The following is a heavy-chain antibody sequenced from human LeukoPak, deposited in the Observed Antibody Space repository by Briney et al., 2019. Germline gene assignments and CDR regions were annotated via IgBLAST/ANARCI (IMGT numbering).Heavy chain of an antibody. J-gene: IGHJ4*02. CDR1: GFSLSTRGVG. CDR3: AHRSRSGSYPDY. Sequence: ASGPTLVNPPQTLTLTCTFSGFSLSTRGVGVGWIRQPPGKALEWLAHIYWDDDKRYSPSLKSRLTITKDTSKNQVVLTMTNMDPVDTATYYCAHRSRSGSYPDYWGQGTLVTVSS. V-gene: IGHV2-5*02. D-gene: IGHD3-10*01. CDR2: IYWDDDK.